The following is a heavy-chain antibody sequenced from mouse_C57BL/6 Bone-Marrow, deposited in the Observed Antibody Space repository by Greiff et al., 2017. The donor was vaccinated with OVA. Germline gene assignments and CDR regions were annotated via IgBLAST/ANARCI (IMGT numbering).Heavy chain of an antibody. Sequence: QVQLQQPGAELVKPGASVKLSCKASGYTFTSYWMHWVKQRPGQGLEWIGMIHPNSGSTNYNEKFKSKATLTVDKSSSTAYMQLSSLTSEDSAVYYCARKWGYYLVAYWGQGTLVTVSA. CDR2: IHPNSGST. V-gene: IGHV1-64*01. J-gene: IGHJ3*01. D-gene: IGHD2-3*01. CDR1: GYTFTSYW. CDR3: ARKWGYYLVAY.